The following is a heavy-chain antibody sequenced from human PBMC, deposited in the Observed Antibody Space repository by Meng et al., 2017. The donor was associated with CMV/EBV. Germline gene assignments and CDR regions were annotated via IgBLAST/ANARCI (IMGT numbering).Heavy chain of an antibody. D-gene: IGHD3-10*01. J-gene: IGHJ4*02. CDR3: AKDFGVNYYGSGSRPSGDY. CDR2: IWYDGSNK. Sequence: GGSLRLSCAASGFTFSSYGMHWVRQAPGKGLEWVAVIWYDGSNKYYADSVKGRFTISRDNSKNTLYLQMNSLRAEDTAVYYCAKDFGVNYYGSGSRPSGDYWGQGTLVTVSS. V-gene: IGHV3-33*06. CDR1: GFTFSSYG.